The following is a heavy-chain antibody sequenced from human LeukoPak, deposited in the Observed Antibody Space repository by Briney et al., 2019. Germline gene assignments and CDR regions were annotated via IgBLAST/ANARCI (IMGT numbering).Heavy chain of an antibody. CDR1: GFSFSTYG. V-gene: IGHV3-30*18. J-gene: IGHJ4*02. CDR2: ISYDGSEK. CDR3: AKVRVVFNWNYAYYFDD. D-gene: IGHD1-7*01. Sequence: GGSLRLSCAASGFSFSTYGMHWVRQAPGKGLEWVAIISYDGSEKYYADSVKGRFTISRDNSKNTLYLQMNSLRAEDTAVYYCAKVRVVFNWNYAYYFDDWGQGTLVTVSS.